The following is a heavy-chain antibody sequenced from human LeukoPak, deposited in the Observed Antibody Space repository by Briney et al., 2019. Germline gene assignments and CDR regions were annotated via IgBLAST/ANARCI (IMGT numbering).Heavy chain of an antibody. J-gene: IGHJ4*02. CDR3: AKEAGDSTVDY. CDR1: GFTFSSYS. Sequence: GGSLRLSCAASGFTFSSYSMNWVRQAPGKGLEWVSSISSSSSYIYYADSVKGRFTISRDNSKNTLYLQMNSLRAEDTAVYYCAKEAGDSTVDYWGQGTLVTVSS. CDR2: ISSSSSYI. D-gene: IGHD2-2*01. V-gene: IGHV3-21*04.